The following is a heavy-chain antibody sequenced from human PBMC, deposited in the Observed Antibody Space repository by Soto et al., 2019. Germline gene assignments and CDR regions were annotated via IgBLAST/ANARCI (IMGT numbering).Heavy chain of an antibody. CDR3: ARNALIRFLEWLLPYGMDV. CDR2: IIPIFGTA. D-gene: IGHD3-3*01. J-gene: IGHJ6*02. CDR1: GGTFSSHA. Sequence: ASVKVSCKASGGTFSSHAISWVRQAPGQGLEWMGGIIPIFGTANYAQKFQGRVAITADESTSTAYMELSSLRSEDTAVYYCARNALIRFLEWLLPYGMDVWGQGTTVTVSS. V-gene: IGHV1-69*13.